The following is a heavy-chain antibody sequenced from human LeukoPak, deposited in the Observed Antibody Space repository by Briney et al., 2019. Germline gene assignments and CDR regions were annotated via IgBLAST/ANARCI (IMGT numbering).Heavy chain of an antibody. CDR3: ATWAFYHGLDV. Sequence: GGSLRLSCVASGFSLGPYAMHWVRQPRGKGLEWVSHINADGGRTYYADAVKGRFTSSRGNSKDSLYLEMTGLRAEDSAIYYCATWAFYHGLDVWGRGTTVTVSS. CDR2: INADGGRT. J-gene: IGHJ6*02. CDR1: GFSLGPYA. D-gene: IGHD2/OR15-2a*01. V-gene: IGHV3-43*02.